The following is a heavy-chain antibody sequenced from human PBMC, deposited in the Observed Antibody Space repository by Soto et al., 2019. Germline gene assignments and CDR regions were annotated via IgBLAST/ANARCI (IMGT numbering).Heavy chain of an antibody. V-gene: IGHV3-21*04. J-gene: IGHJ6*02. CDR3: AGGAPPGLGGYYNPYYYYGMDV. CDR2: ISSRSSYI. CDR1: GFTFSSYG. D-gene: IGHD3-3*01. Sequence: GGSLRLSCAASGFTFSSYGMHWVRQAPGKGLEWVSSISSRSSYIYYADSVKGRFTISRDNAKNSLYMQMNSLRAEDTAVYYCAGGAPPGLGGYYNPYYYYGMDVWGQGTTVTVSS.